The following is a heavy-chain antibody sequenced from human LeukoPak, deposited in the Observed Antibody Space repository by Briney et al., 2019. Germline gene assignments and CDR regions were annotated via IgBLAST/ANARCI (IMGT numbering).Heavy chain of an antibody. Sequence: GGSLRLSCAASGFTFSSYAMSWVRQAPGKGLEWVSAISGSGGSTYYADSVKGRFTISRDNAKDTLYLQMNSLRAEDTAVYYCARVAYCGGDCYSLDYYYMDVWGKGTTVTVSS. CDR1: GFTFSSYA. V-gene: IGHV3-23*01. D-gene: IGHD2-21*02. J-gene: IGHJ6*03. CDR2: ISGSGGST. CDR3: ARVAYCGGDCYSLDYYYMDV.